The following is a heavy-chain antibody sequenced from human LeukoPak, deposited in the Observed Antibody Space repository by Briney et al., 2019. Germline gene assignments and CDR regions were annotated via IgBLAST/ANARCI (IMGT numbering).Heavy chain of an antibody. CDR1: GFTFNTYG. V-gene: IGHV3-33*01. Sequence: GGSLRLSCAVSGFTFNTYGMHWVRQAQGKGLEWVALIWYDGSNENYADSVKGRFTISRDNSRNTLYLQMDSLRGEDTAVYYCARGGLTIAEATTSWYLDYWGQGTLVTVSS. D-gene: IGHD1-26*01. CDR2: IWYDGSNE. J-gene: IGHJ4*02. CDR3: ARGGLTIAEATTSWYLDY.